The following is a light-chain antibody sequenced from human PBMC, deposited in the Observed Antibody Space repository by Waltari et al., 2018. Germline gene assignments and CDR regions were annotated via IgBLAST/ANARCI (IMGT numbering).Light chain of an antibody. CDR2: WAS. CDR3: QQYFGTLPYT. Sequence: IVMTQSPASLAVSLGDRATINCKSSQSVFDSSNNKNHLAWYQQKSGKSPNLVIYWASTRESGVPYRVSGSGSGTDFTLTISSLQADDGAVDYCQQYFGTLPYTFGQGTKLDIK. J-gene: IGKJ2*01. CDR1: QSVFDSSNNKNH. V-gene: IGKV4-1*01.